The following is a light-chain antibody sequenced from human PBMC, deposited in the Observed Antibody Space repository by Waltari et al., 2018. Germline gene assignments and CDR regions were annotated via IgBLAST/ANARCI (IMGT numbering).Light chain of an antibody. CDR3: MIGHSSAWV. CDR1: SGLNVGTYR. Sequence: QAVLTQPSSLSASPAASASLTCTLRSGLNVGTYRIYWHQQKPGTPPQYLLRYKSDSDKQQGSGVPGRFSGSKDASANAGILLISGLQSEDEADDYFMIGHSSAWVFGGGTKLTVL. CDR2: YKSDSDK. J-gene: IGLJ3*02. V-gene: IGLV5-45*02.